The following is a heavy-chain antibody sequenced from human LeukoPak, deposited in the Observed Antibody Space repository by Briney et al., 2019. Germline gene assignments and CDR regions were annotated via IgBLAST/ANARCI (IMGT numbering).Heavy chain of an antibody. CDR1: GGSISSYY. CDR2: IYYSGST. D-gene: IGHD3-22*01. Sequence: PSETLSLTCTVSGGSISSYYWSWIRQPPGKGLGWIGYIYYSGSTNYNPSLKSRVTISVDTSKNQFSLKLSSVTAADTAVYYCARTDGLLLNAFDIWGQGTMVTVSS. CDR3: ARTDGLLLNAFDI. J-gene: IGHJ3*02. V-gene: IGHV4-59*01.